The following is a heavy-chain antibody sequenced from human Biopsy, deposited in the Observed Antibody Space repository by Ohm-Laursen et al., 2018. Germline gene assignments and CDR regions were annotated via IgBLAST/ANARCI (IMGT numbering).Heavy chain of an antibody. CDR1: GFTFSGHA. CDR3: AKDGGQWLGGAFDI. CDR2: IAYDGSNK. Sequence: SLRLSCSASGFTFSGHAMSWVRQAPGKGLEWLAVIAYDGSNKYYAESVKGRFTISRDRSRDAVHLQMNSLRYEDTALYYCAKDGGQWLGGAFDIWGHGTMVSVSS. D-gene: IGHD6-19*01. J-gene: IGHJ3*02. V-gene: IGHV3-30*18.